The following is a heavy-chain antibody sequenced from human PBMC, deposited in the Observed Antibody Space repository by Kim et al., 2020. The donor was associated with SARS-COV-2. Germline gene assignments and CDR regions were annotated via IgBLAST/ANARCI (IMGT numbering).Heavy chain of an antibody. CDR1: GFTFSSYW. V-gene: IGHV3-7*03. J-gene: IGHJ3*02. CDR2: IKQDGSEK. D-gene: IGHD2-15*01. CDR3: ARGGLGYCSGGSCPDDAFDI. Sequence: GSLRLSCAASGFTFSSYWMSWVRQAPGKGLEWVANIKQDGSEKYYVDSVKGRFTISRDNAKNSLYLQMNSLRAEDTAVYYCARGGLGYCSGGSCPDDAFDIWGQGTMVTVSS.